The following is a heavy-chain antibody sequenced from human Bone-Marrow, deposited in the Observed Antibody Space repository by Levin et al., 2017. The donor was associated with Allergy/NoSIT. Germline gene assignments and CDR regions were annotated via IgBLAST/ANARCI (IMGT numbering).Heavy chain of an antibody. J-gene: IGHJ3*02. Sequence: GESLKISCKGSGYSFTSYWIGWVRQMPGKGLEWMGIIYPGDSDTRYSPSFQGQVTISADKSISTAYLQWSSLKASDTAMYYCARQKTHYDSTPSGLRAVDAFDIWGQGTMVTVSS. V-gene: IGHV5-51*01. CDR2: IYPGDSDT. CDR3: ARQKTHYDSTPSGLRAVDAFDI. D-gene: IGHD3-22*01. CDR1: GYSFTSYW.